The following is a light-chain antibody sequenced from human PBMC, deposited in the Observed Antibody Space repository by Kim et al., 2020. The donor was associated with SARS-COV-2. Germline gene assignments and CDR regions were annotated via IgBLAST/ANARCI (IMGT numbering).Light chain of an antibody. CDR2: DVS. J-gene: IGLJ3*02. CDR3: SSYTTSSTNFV. CDR1: SSDVGGYNY. V-gene: IGLV2-14*03. Sequence: QSALTQPASVSGSPGQSITISCTGTSSDVGGYNYVSWYQQHPGKAPKLMIYDVSNRPSGVSNRFSGSKSGNTASLTISGLQAEDEADYYCSSYTTSSTNFVFGGGTQLTVL.